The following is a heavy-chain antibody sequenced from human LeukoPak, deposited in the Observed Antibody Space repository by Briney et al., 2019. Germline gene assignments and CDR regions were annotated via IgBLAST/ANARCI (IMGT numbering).Heavy chain of an antibody. CDR1: GGSFSSYY. D-gene: IGHD1-1*01. J-gene: IGHJ4*02. Sequence: PSETLSLTCAVYGGSFSSYYWSWIRQPPGEGLEWIGEINHSGNTYYNPTLKSRVTISVDTSKNQFSLGLNSVTAADTAVYYCASKYNFGENWGQGTLVTVSS. CDR2: INHSGNT. CDR3: ASKYNFGEN. V-gene: IGHV4-34*01.